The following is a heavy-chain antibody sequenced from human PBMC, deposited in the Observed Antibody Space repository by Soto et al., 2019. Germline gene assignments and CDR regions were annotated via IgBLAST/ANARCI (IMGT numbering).Heavy chain of an antibody. CDR1: GGTFSSYA. D-gene: IGHD3-10*01. CDR3: ARDFLETISGSGTMVRGVHGGYYYGMDV. V-gene: IGHV1-69*13. Sequence: ASVKVSCKASGGTFSSYAISWVRQAPGQGLEWMGGIIPIFGTANYAQKFQGRVTITADESTSTAYMELSSLRSEDTAVYYCARDFLETISGSGTMVRGVHGGYYYGMDVWGQGTTVTVSS. CDR2: IIPIFGTA. J-gene: IGHJ6*02.